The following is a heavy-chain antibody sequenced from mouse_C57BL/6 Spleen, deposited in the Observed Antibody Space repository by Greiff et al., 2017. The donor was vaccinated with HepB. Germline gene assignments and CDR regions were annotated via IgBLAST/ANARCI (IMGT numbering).Heavy chain of an antibody. D-gene: IGHD1-1*01. V-gene: IGHV1-61*01. CDR1: GYTFTSYW. Sequence: VQLQQSGAELVRPGSSVKLSCKASGYTFTSYWMDWVKQRPGQGLEWIGNIYPSDSETHYNQKFKDKATLTVDKSSSTAYMQLSSLTSEDSAVYYCARLVTTVVATRDYWGQGTTLTVAS. CDR3: ARLVTTVVATRDY. CDR2: IYPSDSET. J-gene: IGHJ2*01.